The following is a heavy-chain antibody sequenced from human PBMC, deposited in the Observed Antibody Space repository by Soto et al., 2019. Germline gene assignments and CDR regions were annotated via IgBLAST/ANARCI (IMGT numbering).Heavy chain of an antibody. J-gene: IGHJ6*02. V-gene: IGHV4-4*02. Sequence: SETLSLTCAVSGGSISSANWWTWVRQPPGKGLEWIGEIYHGGSTSYNPSLKSRVTLSLDKFKSHFSLNLTSVTAADTAVYYCARLSFSYGVDVWGQGTTVTVSS. CDR3: ARLSFSYGVDV. CDR1: GGSISSANW. CDR2: IYHGGST.